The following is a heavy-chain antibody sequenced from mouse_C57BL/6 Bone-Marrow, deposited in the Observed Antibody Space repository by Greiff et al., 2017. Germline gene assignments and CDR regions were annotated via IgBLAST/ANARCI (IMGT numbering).Heavy chain of an antibody. J-gene: IGHJ1*03. D-gene: IGHD2-3*01. CDR3: TGSLYDGYWYFDV. CDR1: GFTFSNYW. Sequence: EVNLVESGGGLVQPGGSMKLSCVASGFTFSNYWMNWVRQSPEKGLEWVAQIRLKSDNYATHYAVSVKGRFTISRDDSKSSVYLQMNNLRAEDTGIYYCTGSLYDGYWYFDVWGTGTTVTVSS. CDR2: IRLKSDNYAT. V-gene: IGHV6-3*01.